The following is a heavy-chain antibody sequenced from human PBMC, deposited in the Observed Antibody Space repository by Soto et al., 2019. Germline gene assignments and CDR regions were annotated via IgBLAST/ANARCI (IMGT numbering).Heavy chain of an antibody. V-gene: IGHV4-31*03. Sequence: SLTCTVSGDSISGGASFWSWIRQPPGKGLEWTANVYYSGSSYYNPSLKSRLTISVDTTKNQFSLQLKSMTAADTAVYYCAKLSCTSSTCYFPGWFDPWGQGTPVTVSS. D-gene: IGHD2-2*01. CDR1: GDSISGGASF. CDR2: VYYSGSS. CDR3: AKLSCTSSTCYFPGWFDP. J-gene: IGHJ5*02.